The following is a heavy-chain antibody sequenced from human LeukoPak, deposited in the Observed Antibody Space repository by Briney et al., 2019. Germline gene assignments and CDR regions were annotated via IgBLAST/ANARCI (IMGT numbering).Heavy chain of an antibody. J-gene: IGHJ4*02. Sequence: ASVKVSCKASGYTFTSYYMHRVRQAPGQGLEWMGIINPSGGSTSYAQKFQGRVTMTRDTSTSTVYMELSSLRSEDTAVYYCARVRAEGTVTTYYFDYWGQGTLVTVSS. CDR3: ARVRAEGTVTTYYFDY. CDR2: INPSGGST. V-gene: IGHV1-46*01. CDR1: GYTFTSYY. D-gene: IGHD4-17*01.